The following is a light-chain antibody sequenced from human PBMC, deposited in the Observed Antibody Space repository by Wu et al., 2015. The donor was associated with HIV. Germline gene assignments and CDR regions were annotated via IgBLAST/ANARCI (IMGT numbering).Light chain of an antibody. Sequence: DIQMTQSPSTLSAFVGDRVTITCRASQSIDTSLAWYQQKPGKTPKLLIYKASSLESGAPSRFSGSGSGTEFTLTINSLQPDDFATYYCQQYKSYSLFTFGPGTKVXIK. J-gene: IGKJ3*01. CDR2: KAS. CDR3: QQYKSYSLFT. V-gene: IGKV1-5*03. CDR1: QSIDTS.